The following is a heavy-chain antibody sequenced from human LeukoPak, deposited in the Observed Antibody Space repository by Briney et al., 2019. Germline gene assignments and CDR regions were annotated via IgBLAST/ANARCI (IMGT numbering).Heavy chain of an antibody. J-gene: IGHJ4*02. V-gene: IGHV4-39*02. D-gene: IGHD2-21*01. CDR2: TYYHGTT. CDR1: GDSISSSSYY. Sequence: PSETLALTCTVSGDSISSSSYYWGWIRQPPGKGLEWIGSTYYHGTTYYNTSLKSRVTITVDTSNNQFSLKLNSVTAADTAVYFCAREYSRSVVAGSRPDYWGQGLLVAVSS. CDR3: AREYSRSVVAGSRPDY.